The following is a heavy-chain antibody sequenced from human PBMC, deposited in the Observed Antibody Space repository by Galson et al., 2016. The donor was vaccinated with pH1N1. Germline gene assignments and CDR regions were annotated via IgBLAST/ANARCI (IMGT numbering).Heavy chain of an antibody. Sequence: SLRLSCAASGFTLGDFYMDWVPQAPGNGPEWVGRITKRPEGYTTQDAASVKGRFIISREDSKDLLYLQMNSLKTEDTAVYYCTRENHHKFDYWGQGTLVTVSS. CDR3: TRENHHKFDY. J-gene: IGHJ4*02. CDR1: GFTLGDFY. CDR2: ITKRPEGYTT. V-gene: IGHV3-72*01.